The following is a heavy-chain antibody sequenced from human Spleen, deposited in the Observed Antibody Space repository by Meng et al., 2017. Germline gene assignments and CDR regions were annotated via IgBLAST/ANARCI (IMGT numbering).Heavy chain of an antibody. CDR2: ISSNAAYI. CDR3: AKSSVYGDYGLDY. D-gene: IGHD4-17*01. Sequence: GESLKISCAASGFTFSAHTMNWVRQVPGKGLEWVSSISSNAAYIYYADSLKDRLTISRDNAKNSLFLQINSLRVEDTAVYYCAKSSVYGDYGLDYWGQGTLVTVSS. V-gene: IGHV3-21*04. CDR1: GFTFSAHT. J-gene: IGHJ4*02.